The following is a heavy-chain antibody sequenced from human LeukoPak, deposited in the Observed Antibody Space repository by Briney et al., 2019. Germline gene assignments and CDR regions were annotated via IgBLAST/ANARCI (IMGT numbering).Heavy chain of an antibody. V-gene: IGHV1-24*01. CDR2: FDPEDGET. J-gene: IGHJ4*02. CDR1: GYTLTELS. Sequence: GASVKVSCKVSGYTLTELSMHWVRQAPGKGLEWMGGFDPEDGETIYAQKFQGRVTMTEDTSTDTAYMELSSLRSEDTAVYYCTTPSFDSLLYYFDYWGQGTLVTVSS. D-gene: IGHD3-9*01. CDR3: TTPSFDSLLYYFDY.